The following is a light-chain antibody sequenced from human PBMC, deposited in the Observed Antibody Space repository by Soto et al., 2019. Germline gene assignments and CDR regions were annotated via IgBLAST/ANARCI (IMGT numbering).Light chain of an antibody. V-gene: IGLV1-51*01. CDR2: DND. CDR1: SSNIGNNY. CDR3: ATWHRSLSVGV. J-gene: IGLJ2*01. Sequence: QSVLTQPPSVSAAPGQKVTISCSGSSSNIGNNYVFWYQQLPGTAPKLLIYDNDKRPSGIPDRFSGSKSGTSATLGITGLQAGDEADYYCATWHRSLSVGVFGGGTQLTVL.